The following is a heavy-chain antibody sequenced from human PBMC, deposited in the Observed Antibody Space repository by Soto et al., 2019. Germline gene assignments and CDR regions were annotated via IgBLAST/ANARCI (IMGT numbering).Heavy chain of an antibody. Sequence: EVQLVESGGGLVKPGGSLRLSCAASGFTFSGHTMNWVRQAPGKGLEWVSSISSISTYIYYADSVRGRFTISRDNAKNSLYLPMNRLRAEDTAVYYCVRTADSSYAEVFDYWGQGTLVTVSS. J-gene: IGHJ4*02. D-gene: IGHD1-26*01. CDR1: GFTFSGHT. V-gene: IGHV3-21*02. CDR2: ISSISTYI. CDR3: VRTADSSYAEVFDY.